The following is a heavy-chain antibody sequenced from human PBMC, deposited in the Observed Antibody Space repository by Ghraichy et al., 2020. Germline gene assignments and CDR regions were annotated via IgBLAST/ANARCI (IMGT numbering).Heavy chain of an antibody. CDR1: GGSVSRGDYY. CDR2: IYYSGST. J-gene: IGHJ4*02. Sequence: SETLSLTCTVSGGSVSRGDYYWSWIRQPPGKGLEWIGNIYYSGSTNYNPSLKSRVTISVDTSKNQFSLKLSSVTAADTAVFYCAKARQDDYSNCEGALFDVWGQGTLVTVSS. CDR3: AKARQDDYSNCEGALFDV. V-gene: IGHV4-61*08. D-gene: IGHD4-11*01.